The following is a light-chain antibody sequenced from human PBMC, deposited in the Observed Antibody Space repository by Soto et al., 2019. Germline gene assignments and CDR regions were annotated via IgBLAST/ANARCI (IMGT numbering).Light chain of an antibody. V-gene: IGLV3-1*01. Sequence: SYELTQSPSVSVSPGQTATITCSGDKLGDKYVCWYQQRSGQSPVLVIYQDTKRPSGIPERFSGSNSGNTATLTISGAQTMDEADYYCQAWDSGIVFGGGTKVTVL. CDR1: KLGDKY. CDR2: QDT. J-gene: IGLJ2*01. CDR3: QAWDSGIV.